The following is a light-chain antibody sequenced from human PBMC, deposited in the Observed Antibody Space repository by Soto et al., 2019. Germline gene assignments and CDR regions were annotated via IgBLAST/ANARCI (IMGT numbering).Light chain of an antibody. CDR2: AAS. CDR3: LQHHSNPPT. CDR1: QDIRFD. V-gene: IGKV1-17*01. Sequence: DLQMTQSPPSLSASVGDRVTITCRASQDIRFDLGWYQQKPGKAPKRLIHAASSLQTGTPPRFSGSGSGTDFTLTISSLQTEDFATYYCLQHHSNPPTFGGGTKVESK. J-gene: IGKJ4*01.